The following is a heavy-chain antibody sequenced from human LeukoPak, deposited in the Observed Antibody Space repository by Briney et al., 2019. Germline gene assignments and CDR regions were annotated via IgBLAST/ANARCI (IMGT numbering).Heavy chain of an antibody. CDR2: INTGGGT. J-gene: IGHJ4*02. Sequence: GGSPRLSCAASGFTFSTYTLTWVRQAPGKGPEWVSAINTGGGTNYPDSVKGRFTVSRDNSKNALDLQMNSLRAEDTAVYYCARVRGTIGGYFDNWGQGTLVTVSS. D-gene: IGHD3-10*01. CDR3: ARVRGTIGGYFDN. CDR1: GFTFSTYT. V-gene: IGHV3-23*01.